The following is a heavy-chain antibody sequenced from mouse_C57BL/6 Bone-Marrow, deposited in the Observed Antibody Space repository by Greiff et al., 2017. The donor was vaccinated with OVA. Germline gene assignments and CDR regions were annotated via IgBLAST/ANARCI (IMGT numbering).Heavy chain of an antibody. V-gene: IGHV1-55*01. CDR2: IYPGSGST. CDR1: GYTFTSYW. D-gene: IGHD2-4*01. CDR3: ATRFYYDYPAWFAY. Sequence: QVQLQQPGAELVKPGASVKMSCKASGYTFTSYWITWVKQRPGQGLEWIGDIYPGSGSTNYNEKFKSKATLTVDTSSSTAYMQLSSLTSEDSAVYYGATRFYYDYPAWFAYWGQGTLVTVSA. J-gene: IGHJ3*01.